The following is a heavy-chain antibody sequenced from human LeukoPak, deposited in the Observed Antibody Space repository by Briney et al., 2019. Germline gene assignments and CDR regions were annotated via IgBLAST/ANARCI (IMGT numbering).Heavy chain of an antibody. D-gene: IGHD3-22*01. J-gene: IGHJ4*02. Sequence: GGSLRLSCAASGFTFSSYAVSWVRQAPGKGLEWVSAISGSGGSTYYADSVKGRFTISRDNSKNTLYLQMNSLRAEDTAVYYCAKHTMIVVVITTGDYWGQGTLVTVSS. CDR2: ISGSGGST. CDR3: AKHTMIVVVITTGDY. CDR1: GFTFSSYA. V-gene: IGHV3-23*01.